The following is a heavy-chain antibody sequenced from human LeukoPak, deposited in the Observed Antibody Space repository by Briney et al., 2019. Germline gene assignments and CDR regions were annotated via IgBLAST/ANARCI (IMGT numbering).Heavy chain of an antibody. CDR2: IYYSGNT. V-gene: IGHV4-59*08. Sequence: PSETLSLTCTVSGGSISSYYWSWIRQPPGKGLEWIGYIYYSGNTNYNPSLKSRVTISVDTSKNQFSLKLSSVTAADTAVYYCARHVGPLLSPDYWGQGTLVTVSS. CDR3: ARHVGPLLSPDY. J-gene: IGHJ4*02. D-gene: IGHD3-10*01. CDR1: GGSISSYY.